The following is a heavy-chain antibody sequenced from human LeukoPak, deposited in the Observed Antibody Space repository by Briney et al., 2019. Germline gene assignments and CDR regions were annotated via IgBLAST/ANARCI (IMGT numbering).Heavy chain of an antibody. CDR3: ARDFPQNMGDQLLFLDP. Sequence: GASVKVSCKASGYTFTGYYMHWVRQAPGQGLEWMGWINPNGGGTNYAQKFQDRVTMTRDTSITTVYMELSRLRSDDTAVYYCARDFPQNMGDQLLFLDPWGQGTLVTVSS. CDR1: GYTFTGYY. J-gene: IGHJ5*02. V-gene: IGHV1-2*02. D-gene: IGHD2-2*01. CDR2: INPNGGGT.